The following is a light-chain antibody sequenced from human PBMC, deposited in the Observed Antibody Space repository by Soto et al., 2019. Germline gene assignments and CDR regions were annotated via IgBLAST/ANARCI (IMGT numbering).Light chain of an antibody. V-gene: IGKV1-39*01. J-gene: IGKJ2*01. CDR2: SVY. Sequence: EIRKARSPCALAASVRDRVTITCRASHSISSYVIWYQQKPGRAHKFLIHSVYALPSWVPSRLSGSGSGTEFTLNMSGLQHEDFATYYCQQDHSTPYTLCQGT. CDR3: QQDHSTPYT. CDR1: HSISSY.